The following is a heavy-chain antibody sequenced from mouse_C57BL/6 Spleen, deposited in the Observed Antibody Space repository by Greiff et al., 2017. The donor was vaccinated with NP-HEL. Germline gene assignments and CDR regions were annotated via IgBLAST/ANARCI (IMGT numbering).Heavy chain of an antibody. J-gene: IGHJ3*01. CDR3: ARGIYDGYSVFAY. V-gene: IGHV1-7*01. D-gene: IGHD2-3*01. Sequence: QVQLQQSGADLAKPGASVKLSCKASGYTFTSYWMHWVKQRPGQGLEWIGYINPSSGYTKYNQKFKDKATLTADKSSSTAYMQLSSLTYEDSAVYYCARGIYDGYSVFAYWGQGTLVTVSA. CDR1: GYTFTSYW. CDR2: INPSSGYT.